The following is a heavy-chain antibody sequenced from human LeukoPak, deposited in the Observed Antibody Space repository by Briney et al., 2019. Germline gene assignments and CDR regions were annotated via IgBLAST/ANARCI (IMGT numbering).Heavy chain of an antibody. J-gene: IGHJ3*02. Sequence: SVKVSCKASGYAFTNYYMHWVRQAPGQGLEWMGGIIPIFGTANYAQKFQGRVTITADESTSTAYMELSSLRSEDTAVYYCARSRSGLDAFDIWGQGTMVTVSS. CDR3: ARSRSGLDAFDI. CDR1: GYAFTNYY. CDR2: IIPIFGTA. D-gene: IGHD3-22*01. V-gene: IGHV1-69*13.